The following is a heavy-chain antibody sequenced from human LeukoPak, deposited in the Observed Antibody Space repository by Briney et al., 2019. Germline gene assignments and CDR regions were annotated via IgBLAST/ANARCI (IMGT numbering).Heavy chain of an antibody. CDR3: ARTGGGIGD. Sequence: SETLSLTCTVSGGSISSSSYYWGWIRQPPGKGLEWIGSIYYSGSTYYYPSLKSRVTISVDTSKNQFSLKLSSVTAADTAVYYCARTGGGIGDWGQGTLVTVSS. D-gene: IGHD1-26*01. CDR2: IYYSGST. CDR1: GGSISSSSYY. V-gene: IGHV4-39*07. J-gene: IGHJ4*02.